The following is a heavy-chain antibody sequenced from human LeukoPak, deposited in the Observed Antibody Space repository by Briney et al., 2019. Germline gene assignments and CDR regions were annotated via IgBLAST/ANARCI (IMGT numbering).Heavy chain of an antibody. V-gene: IGHV1-2*02. CDR1: GYTFTGYY. J-gene: IGHJ2*01. Sequence: PPVKVSCKASGYTFTGYYMHWVGRAPGQGFEGMGWINPNSGGTNYAQKFQGRVTMTRDTSISTAYMELSRLRSDDTAVYYCRWFGESDSTWYFDLWGRGTLVTVSS. CDR3: RWFGESDSTWYFDL. D-gene: IGHD3-10*01. CDR2: INPNSGGT.